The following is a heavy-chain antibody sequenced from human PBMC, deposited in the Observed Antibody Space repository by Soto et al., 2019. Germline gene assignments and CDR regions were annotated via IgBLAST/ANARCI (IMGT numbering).Heavy chain of an antibody. Sequence: ASVKVSCKASGYTFTSYGISWVLQAPGQGLEWMGWISAYNGNTNYAQKLQGRVTMTTDTSTSTAYMELRSLRSDDTAVYYCARDPPYDFWSGYYGGYYYYGMDVWGQGTTVTVSS. V-gene: IGHV1-18*01. D-gene: IGHD3-3*01. CDR3: ARDPPYDFWSGYYGGYYYYGMDV. CDR2: ISAYNGNT. J-gene: IGHJ6*02. CDR1: GYTFTSYG.